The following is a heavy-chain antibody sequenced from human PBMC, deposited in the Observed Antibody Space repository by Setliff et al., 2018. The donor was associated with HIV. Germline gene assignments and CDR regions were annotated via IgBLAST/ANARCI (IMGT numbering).Heavy chain of an antibody. D-gene: IGHD5-12*01. J-gene: IGHJ4*02. Sequence: PSETLSLICTVSGGSVSNYYWTWIRQSAGKGLEWIGHINTSGSTKYNPSLKSRLTMSVDSSGNQFSLTLTSVTAADTAVYYCARLGAEDFSDYDWVDYWGQGTLVTVSS. CDR2: INTSGST. V-gene: IGHV4-4*07. CDR3: ARLGAEDFSDYDWVDY. CDR1: GGSVSNYY.